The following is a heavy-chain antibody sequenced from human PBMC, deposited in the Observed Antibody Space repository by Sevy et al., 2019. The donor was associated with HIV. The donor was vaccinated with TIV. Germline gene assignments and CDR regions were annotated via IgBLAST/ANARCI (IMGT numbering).Heavy chain of an antibody. CDR2: IYYSGST. V-gene: IGHV4-59*01. D-gene: IGHD3-16*02. CDR3: ARGLVSRVWGSHHPIDY. J-gene: IGHJ4*02. Sequence: PQLRQPSETLSLTCTVSGGSISSYYWSWIRQPPGKGLEWIGYIYYSGSTNYNPSLKSRVTISVDTSKNQFSLKLSSVTAADTAAYYCARGLVSRVWGSHHPIDYWGQGTLVTVSS. CDR1: GGSISSYY.